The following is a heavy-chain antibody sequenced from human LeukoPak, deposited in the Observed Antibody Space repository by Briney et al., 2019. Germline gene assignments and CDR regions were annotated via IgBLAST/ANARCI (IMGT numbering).Heavy chain of an antibody. CDR1: GFTFSNAW. CDR3: TTDRPNTFETIDY. Sequence: GGSLRLSCAASGFTFSNAWMSWVRQAPGKGLEWVGRIKSKTDGGTTDYAAPVKGRFTISRDDSKNTLYLQMNSLKTEDTAVYYCTTDRPNTFETIDYWGQGTLVTVSS. D-gene: IGHD3-16*01. CDR2: IKSKTDGGTT. J-gene: IGHJ4*02. V-gene: IGHV3-15*01.